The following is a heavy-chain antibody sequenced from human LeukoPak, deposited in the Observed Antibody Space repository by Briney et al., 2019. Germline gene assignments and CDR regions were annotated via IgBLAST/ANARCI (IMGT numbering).Heavy chain of an antibody. CDR2: ISSHGAST. CDR1: GFTFSSYA. CDR3: VKAPSYSSGWHFFDY. J-gene: IGHJ4*02. V-gene: IGHV3-64D*06. Sequence: GGSLRLSCSASGFTFSSYAMNWVRQAPGKGLEYVSAISSHGASTYYAVSMKGRFTISRNNSKNTLYLQMSSLRAEDTAVYYCVKAPSYSSGWHFFDYWGQGTLVTVSS. D-gene: IGHD6-19*01.